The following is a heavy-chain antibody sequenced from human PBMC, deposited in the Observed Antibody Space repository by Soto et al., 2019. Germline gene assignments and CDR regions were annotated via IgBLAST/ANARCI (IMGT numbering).Heavy chain of an antibody. CDR3: AREGPRPYYYYGMDV. Sequence: QAQLEQSGAEVKKPGASVKVSCKSSGYTFSTSGISWLRQAPGQGLEWMGWISTYNGDANYAQRFQGRVTMTTDTSTSTPFMELRSLRSDDTAVYYCAREGPRPYYYYGMDVWGQGTTVTVSS. CDR1: GYTFSTSG. V-gene: IGHV1-18*01. CDR2: ISTYNGDA. D-gene: IGHD6-6*01. J-gene: IGHJ6*02.